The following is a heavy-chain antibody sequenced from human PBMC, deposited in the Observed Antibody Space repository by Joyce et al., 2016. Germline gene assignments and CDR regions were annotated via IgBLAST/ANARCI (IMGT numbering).Heavy chain of an antibody. Sequence: QLQLQKSGPGLVKPSETLSLTCTVSGGSMSSSSYYWGWFGSISYSGSTYYNPSLKSRVTISVDTSKNQFTLNLSSMTAADTAVHYCARLYSGNTIDYWGQGTLVTVSS. V-gene: IGHV4-39*01. CDR1: GGSMSSSSYY. CDR2: ISYSGST. J-gene: IGHJ4*02. CDR3: ARLYSGNTIDY. D-gene: IGHD4-23*01.